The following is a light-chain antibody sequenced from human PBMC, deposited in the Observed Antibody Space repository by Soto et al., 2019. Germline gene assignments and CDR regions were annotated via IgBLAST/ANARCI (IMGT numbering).Light chain of an antibody. CDR1: ESVSRY. V-gene: IGKV3-11*01. J-gene: IGKJ4*01. CDR3: QQRSNWPST. Sequence: EIVLTQSPATLSLSPGNRATLSCRASESVSRYLAWYQQKPGQAPRLLIYDASNRATGIPARFSGSGSGTDFTLTITSLEPEDVAVYYCQQRSNWPSTFCGGTKVEIK. CDR2: DAS.